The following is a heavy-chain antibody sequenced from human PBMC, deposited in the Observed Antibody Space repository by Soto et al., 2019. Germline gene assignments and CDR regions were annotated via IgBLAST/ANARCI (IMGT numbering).Heavy chain of an antibody. Sequence: PGGSLRLSCAASGFTFSSYGMHWVRQAPGKGLEWVAVIWYDGSNKYYADSVKGRFTISRDNSKNTLYLQMNSLRAEDTAVYYCARELHLVGYYYGMDVWGQGTTVTVSS. CDR2: IWYDGSNK. J-gene: IGHJ6*02. CDR1: GFTFSSYG. V-gene: IGHV3-33*01. D-gene: IGHD4-4*01. CDR3: ARELHLVGYYYGMDV.